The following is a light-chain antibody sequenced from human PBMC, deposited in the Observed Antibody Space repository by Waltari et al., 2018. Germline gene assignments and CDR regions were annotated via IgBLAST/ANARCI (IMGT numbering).Light chain of an antibody. CDR3: QQYRDSPET. Sequence: IVLTQSPGTLSLSPGERATLSCRASESVSNTYLAWYQQKPGQAPRLLIYGASSRATGIPDRFSGSGSGTDFTLIISRLEPEDFAVYFCQQYRDSPETFGQGTKVEIK. CDR1: ESVSNTY. J-gene: IGKJ1*01. V-gene: IGKV3-20*01. CDR2: GAS.